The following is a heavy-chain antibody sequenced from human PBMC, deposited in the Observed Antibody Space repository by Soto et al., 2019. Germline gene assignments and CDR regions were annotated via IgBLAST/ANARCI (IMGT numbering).Heavy chain of an antibody. D-gene: IGHD6-19*01. CDR2: IGRSGSDI. Sequence: EVQLVESGGALVQPGGSLRLSCAASGFTFSSYAMNWVRQAPGKGLEWVSYIGRSGSDIYYVDSVKGRFTISRDNAENSLYLQMNSLRAEDTAVYYCAKDLCTYSSGSCYFDYWGQGTLVTVSS. J-gene: IGHJ4*02. V-gene: IGHV3-48*03. CDR3: AKDLCTYSSGSCYFDY. CDR1: GFTFSSYA.